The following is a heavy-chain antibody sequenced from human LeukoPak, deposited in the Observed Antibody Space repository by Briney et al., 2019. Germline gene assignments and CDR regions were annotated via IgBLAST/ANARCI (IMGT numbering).Heavy chain of an antibody. CDR3: ARGPLQLWIHNAMDV. Sequence: PGGSLRLSCTGSGFTLGDHAMSWVRQAPGKGLEWVGFIRSKAYRGTTEYAASVKGRFTISRDDSASIAYLQMNSLRTEDTAVYYCARGPLQLWIHNAMDVWGQGTTVTVSS. CDR1: GFTLGDHA. D-gene: IGHD5-18*01. V-gene: IGHV3-49*04. J-gene: IGHJ6*02. CDR2: IRSKAYRGTT.